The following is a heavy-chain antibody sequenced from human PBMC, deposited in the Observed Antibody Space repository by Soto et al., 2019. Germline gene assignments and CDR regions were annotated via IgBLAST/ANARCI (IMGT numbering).Heavy chain of an antibody. V-gene: IGHV4-34*01. CDR2: INHSGST. CDR1: GGSFSGYY. J-gene: IGHJ6*02. D-gene: IGHD3-10*01. Sequence: SETLSLTCAVYGGSFSGYYWSWIRQPPGKGLEWIGEINHSGSTNYNPSLKSRVTISVDTSKNQFSLKLSSVTAADTAVYYCARGGYGSGSYYTLYYYYGMDVWGQGTTVTVS. CDR3: ARGGYGSGSYYTLYYYYGMDV.